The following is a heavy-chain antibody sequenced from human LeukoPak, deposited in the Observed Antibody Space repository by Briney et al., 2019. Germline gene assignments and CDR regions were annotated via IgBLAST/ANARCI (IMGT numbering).Heavy chain of an antibody. J-gene: IGHJ4*02. CDR2: IGGSGGKT. CDR3: AGSYGGNFDY. D-gene: IGHD4-23*01. Sequence: GGSLRLSCAASGFTFSSYWMHWVRQAPGKGLVWVSDIGGSGGKTYYVDSVKGRFTISRDNSKNTLYLQMNSLRAEDTAVYYCAGSYGGNFDYWGQGTLVTVSS. V-gene: IGHV3-23*01. CDR1: GFTFSSYW.